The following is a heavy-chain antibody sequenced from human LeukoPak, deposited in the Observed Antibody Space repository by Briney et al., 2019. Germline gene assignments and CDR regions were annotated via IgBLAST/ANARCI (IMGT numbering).Heavy chain of an antibody. Sequence: SETLSLTCIVSGGSIKSYYWNWLRQTPGKGLEWIGYIYHTGSIKYNPSLESRVSISMDTSKNQISLTLKSLTAADTAVYYCARDRSEWSAEDNWFDHWGRGTLVTVSS. CDR2: IYHTGSI. V-gene: IGHV4-59*01. CDR3: ARDRSEWSAEDNWFDH. CDR1: GGSIKSYY. J-gene: IGHJ5*02. D-gene: IGHD3-3*01.